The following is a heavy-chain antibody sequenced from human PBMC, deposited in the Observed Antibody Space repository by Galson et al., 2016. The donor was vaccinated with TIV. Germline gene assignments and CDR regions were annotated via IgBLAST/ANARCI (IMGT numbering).Heavy chain of an antibody. Sequence: SVKASCKASGYTFTSYYMHWVRQAPGQGPEWMGIINPSGGSTSYAQKFQGRVTMTRDTSTRTVYMELSSLRSEDTAVYCVRGYGDHDYRGQGTLVTVSS. CDR1: GYTFTSYY. J-gene: IGHJ4*02. D-gene: IGHD4-17*01. V-gene: IGHV1-46*01. CDR2: INPSGGST. CDR3: VRGYGDHDY.